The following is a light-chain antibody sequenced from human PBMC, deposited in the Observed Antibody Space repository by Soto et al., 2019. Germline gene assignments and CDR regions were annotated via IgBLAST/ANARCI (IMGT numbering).Light chain of an antibody. CDR3: QQHNAWPLT. CDR1: QTLRNK. V-gene: IGKV3-15*01. J-gene: IGKJ3*01. Sequence: IVLTQSPCTLSVSPGERVILSCRASQTLRNKLAWYQQKPGQAPRLLIYGGFTRATGIPARFSGSGSGTEFTLTITSLQSEDFAIYYCQQHNAWPLTFGPGTKLDLK. CDR2: GGF.